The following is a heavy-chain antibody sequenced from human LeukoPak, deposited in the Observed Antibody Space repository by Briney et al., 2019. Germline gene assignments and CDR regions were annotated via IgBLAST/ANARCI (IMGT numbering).Heavy chain of an antibody. D-gene: IGHD5-24*01. CDR1: GGSISSSNW. Sequence: PSETLSHTCAVSGGSISSSNWWSWVRQPPGKGLEWIGEIYHSGSTNYNPSLKSRVTISVDTSKNQFSLKLSSVTAADTAVYYCARVGYNSAFDIWGQGTMVTVSS. J-gene: IGHJ3*02. V-gene: IGHV4-4*02. CDR2: IYHSGST. CDR3: ARVGYNSAFDI.